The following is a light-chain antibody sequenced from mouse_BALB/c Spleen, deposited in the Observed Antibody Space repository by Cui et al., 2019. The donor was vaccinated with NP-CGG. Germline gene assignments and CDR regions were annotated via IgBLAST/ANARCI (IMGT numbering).Light chain of an antibody. Sequence: QSFVTQESAHTTSPGDTVTLTCRSSTGAVTTSNYANWVQEKPDHLFTGLIGGTNNRAPGVPARFSGSLIGEKAALTITGAQTEDETIYFCALWYSNHWVFGGGTKLTVL. V-gene: IGLV1*01. CDR3: ALWYSNHWV. CDR1: TGAVTTSNY. J-gene: IGLJ1*01. CDR2: GTN.